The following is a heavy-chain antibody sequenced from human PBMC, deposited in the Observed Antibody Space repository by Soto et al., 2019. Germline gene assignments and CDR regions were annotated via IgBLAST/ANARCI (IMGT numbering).Heavy chain of an antibody. Sequence: PGGSLRLSCAASGFTFSSYAMSWVRQAPGKGLEWVSAVSGSGGSTYYADSVKGRFTTSRDNSKNTLYLQTNSLRAEDTAVYYCAKVLPGNWFGPRGQGTLVTVAT. V-gene: IGHV3-23*01. D-gene: IGHD3-10*01. CDR2: VSGSGGST. J-gene: IGHJ5*02. CDR1: GFTFSSYA. CDR3: AKVLPGNWFGP.